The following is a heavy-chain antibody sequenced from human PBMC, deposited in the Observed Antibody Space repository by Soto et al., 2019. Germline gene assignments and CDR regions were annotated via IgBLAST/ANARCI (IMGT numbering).Heavy chain of an antibody. D-gene: IGHD3-16*02. CDR2: IYWDDDK. CDR1: GFSLSTSGVG. CDR3: AHSNVHYDYIWGSYRYTRFDY. Sequence: KESGPTLVNPTQTLTLTCTFSGFSLSTSGVGVGWIRQPPGKALEWLALIYWDDDKRYSPSLKSRLTITKDTSKNQVVLTMTNMDPVDTATYYCAHSNVHYDYIWGSYRYTRFDYWGQGTLVTVSS. J-gene: IGHJ4*02. V-gene: IGHV2-5*02.